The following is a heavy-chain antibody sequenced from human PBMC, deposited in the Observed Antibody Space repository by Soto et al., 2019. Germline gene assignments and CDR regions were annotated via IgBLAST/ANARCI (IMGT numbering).Heavy chain of an antibody. D-gene: IGHD7-27*01. CDR2: INNGGIT. J-gene: IGHJ4*02. CDR1: GGSFSGDY. CDR3: ARGPSGDKVDY. Sequence: PSETLSLTCAVYGGSFSGDYWNWIRQSPDKGLEWIGHINNGGITYNNPSLTSRVTISVDTSNNQSSLKLTSVSAADTAVYYCARGPSGDKVDYWGQGTLVTVSS. V-gene: IGHV4-34*01.